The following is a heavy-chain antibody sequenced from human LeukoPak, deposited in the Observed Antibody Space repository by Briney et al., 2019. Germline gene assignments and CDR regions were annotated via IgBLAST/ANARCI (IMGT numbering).Heavy chain of an antibody. V-gene: IGHV3-23*01. CDR3: AKGYSCGNALLDY. CDR1: GFTFSSYG. D-gene: IGHD5-18*01. Sequence: GGSLRLSCAASGFTFSSYGMSWVRQAPGKGLEWVSAISGSGGSTYYADSVKGRFTISRDNSKNTLYLQMNSLRAEDTAVYYCAKGYSCGNALLDYWGQGTLVTVSS. CDR2: ISGSGGST. J-gene: IGHJ4*02.